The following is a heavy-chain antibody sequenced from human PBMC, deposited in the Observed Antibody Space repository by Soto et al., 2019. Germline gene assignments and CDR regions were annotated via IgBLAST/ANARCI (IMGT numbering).Heavy chain of an antibody. J-gene: IGHJ4*02. Sequence: QVQLVESGGGVVQPGRSLRLSCAASGFTFSNYGIHWVRQAPGNGLEWVAVISRDGSVRYYADSVKGRFTISRDNSKTPLYLQVNNLRPEDTAVYYCAKEYCGGHCSSDYFDYWGQGTLVTVSS. CDR2: ISRDGSVR. D-gene: IGHD2-21*01. CDR3: AKEYCGGHCSSDYFDY. CDR1: GFTFSNYG. V-gene: IGHV3-30*18.